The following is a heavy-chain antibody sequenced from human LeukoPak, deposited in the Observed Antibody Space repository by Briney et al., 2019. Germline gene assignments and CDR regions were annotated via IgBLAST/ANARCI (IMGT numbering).Heavy chain of an antibody. CDR2: INPSGGST. CDR1: GYTFTSYY. Sequence: ASVKVSCKASGYTFTSYYMRWVRQAPGQGLEWMGIINPSGGSTSYAQKFQGRVTMTRDTSTSTVYMELSSLRSEDTAVYYCARVSGVDILTGYYAPFDYWGQGTLVTVSS. V-gene: IGHV1-46*01. D-gene: IGHD3-9*01. J-gene: IGHJ4*02. CDR3: ARVSGVDILTGYYAPFDY.